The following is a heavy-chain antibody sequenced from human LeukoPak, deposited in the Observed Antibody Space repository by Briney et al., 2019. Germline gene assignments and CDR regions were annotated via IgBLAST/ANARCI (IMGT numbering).Heavy chain of an antibody. CDR3: ARYTGSNWGYSFDY. CDR1: GGSISSSSYY. D-gene: IGHD7-27*01. Sequence: SETLSLTCTVSGGSISSSSYYWGWIRQPPGKGLEWIGSIYYSGSTYYNPSLKSRVTISVDTSKNQFSLKLTSMTAAGTAVYYCARYTGSNWGYSFDYWGQGTLVTVSS. V-gene: IGHV4-39*07. J-gene: IGHJ4*02. CDR2: IYYSGST.